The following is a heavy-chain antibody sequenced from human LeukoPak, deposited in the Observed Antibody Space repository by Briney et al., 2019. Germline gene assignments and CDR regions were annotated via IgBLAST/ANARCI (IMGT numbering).Heavy chain of an antibody. V-gene: IGHV3-30*02. D-gene: IGHD6-13*01. J-gene: IGHJ4*02. CDR1: GFTFSSYG. CDR2: IRYDGSNK. CDR3: AKWHSSSWYGDY. Sequence: GGSLRLSCAASGFTFSSYGMHWVRQAPGKGLEWVAFIRYDGSNKYYADSVKGRFTISRDNSKNTLYLQMNSLRAEDTAVYYCAKWHSSSWYGDYWGQGTLVTVSS.